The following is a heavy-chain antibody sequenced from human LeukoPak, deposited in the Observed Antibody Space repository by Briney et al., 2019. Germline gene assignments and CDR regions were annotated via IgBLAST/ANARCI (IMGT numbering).Heavy chain of an antibody. CDR1: GGSISSYY. CDR3: ARDHPIAAAVHFYY. D-gene: IGHD6-13*01. V-gene: IGHV4-4*07. J-gene: IGHJ4*02. CDR2: IYTSGST. Sequence: SETLSLTCTVSGGSISSYYWSWIRQPAGKGLEWIGRIYTSGSTNYNPSLKSRVTMSVDTSKNQFSLKLSSVTAADTAVYYCARDHPIAAAVHFYYWGQGTLVTVSS.